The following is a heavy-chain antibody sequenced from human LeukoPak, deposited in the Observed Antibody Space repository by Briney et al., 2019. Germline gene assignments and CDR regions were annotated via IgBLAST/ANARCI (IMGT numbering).Heavy chain of an antibody. CDR1: GFTFSSYW. CDR3: ARDPKRYSNSSGDY. V-gene: IGHV3-7*01. J-gene: IGHJ4*02. CDR2: IKQDGSEK. D-gene: IGHD6-6*01. Sequence: GGSLRLSCAASGFTFSSYWMSWVRQAPGKGLEWVANIKQDGSEKYYVDSVKGRFTISRDNAKNSLYLQMNSLRAEDTAVYYCARDPKRYSNSSGDYWGQGTLVTVSS.